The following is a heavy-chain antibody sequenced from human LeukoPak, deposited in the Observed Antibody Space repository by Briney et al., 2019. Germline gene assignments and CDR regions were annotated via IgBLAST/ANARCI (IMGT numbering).Heavy chain of an antibody. V-gene: IGHV4-31*03. Sequence: SQTLSLTCTVSGGSISSGNYYWSWIRRRPGTGLEWIGYIYYTGSTYYNPSLKSRVTISVDTSKNQFSLELNSMTAADAAVYYCAREKPSVGNDAFDIWGQGTMVTVSS. CDR1: GGSISSGNYY. CDR3: AREKPSVGNDAFDI. CDR2: IYYTGST. J-gene: IGHJ3*02. D-gene: IGHD7-27*01.